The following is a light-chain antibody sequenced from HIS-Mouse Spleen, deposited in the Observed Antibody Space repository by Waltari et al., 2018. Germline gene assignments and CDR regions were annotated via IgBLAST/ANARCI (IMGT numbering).Light chain of an antibody. V-gene: IGLV1-47*01. CDR1: SSNIGSNY. CDR2: RNN. CDR3: AAWDDSLSGPV. Sequence: QSVLTQPPSASGTPGQRVTISCSGSSSNIGSNYVYWYQQLPGTAPTLLIYRNNQRPSGVPDRFSGSKSGTSASLALSGLRSEDEADYYCAAWDDSLSGPVFGGGTKLTVL. J-gene: IGLJ3*02.